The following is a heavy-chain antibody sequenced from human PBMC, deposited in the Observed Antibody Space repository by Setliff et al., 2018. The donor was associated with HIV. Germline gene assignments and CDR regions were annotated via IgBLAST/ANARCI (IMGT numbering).Heavy chain of an antibody. CDR2: IKQDGSEK. CDR3: AGSRGYFVQAD. J-gene: IGHJ4*02. D-gene: IGHD1-1*01. CDR1: GFRFSTYW. Sequence: GESLKISCAASGFRFSTYWMTWVRQAPGKGLEWVANIKQDGSEKYYVDSVKGRFTLSRDNAKNFLYLEMNSLRAEDTAVYYCAGSRGYFVQADWGQGTLVTVSS. V-gene: IGHV3-7*01.